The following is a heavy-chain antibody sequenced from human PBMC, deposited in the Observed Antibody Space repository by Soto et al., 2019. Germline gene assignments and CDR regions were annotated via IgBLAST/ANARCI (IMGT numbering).Heavy chain of an antibody. Sequence: PSQTLSLICAISGDSVSSNSAAWNWIRQPPSRGLEWLGRTYYRSKWYNDYAVSVKSRITINPDTSKNQFSLQLNSVTPEDTAVYYCARDMPRHYDFWSGYYTHAFDIWGQGTMVTVS. CDR3: ARDMPRHYDFWSGYYTHAFDI. D-gene: IGHD3-3*01. V-gene: IGHV6-1*01. CDR2: TYYRSKWYN. CDR1: GDSVSSNSAA. J-gene: IGHJ3*02.